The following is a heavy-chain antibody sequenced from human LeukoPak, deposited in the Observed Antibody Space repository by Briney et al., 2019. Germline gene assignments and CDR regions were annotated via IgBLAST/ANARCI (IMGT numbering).Heavy chain of an antibody. CDR3: ARVIAFRGYMDV. CDR2: ISSSSSYI. Sequence: GGSLRLSCAASGFTFSSFTMNWVRQAPGKGLEWVSSISSSSSYIYSADSVKGRFTISRDNARNSLYLRMNSLRAEDTAVYYCARVIAFRGYMDVWGKGTTVTVSS. CDR1: GFTFSSFT. V-gene: IGHV3-21*01. J-gene: IGHJ6*03. D-gene: IGHD3-16*02.